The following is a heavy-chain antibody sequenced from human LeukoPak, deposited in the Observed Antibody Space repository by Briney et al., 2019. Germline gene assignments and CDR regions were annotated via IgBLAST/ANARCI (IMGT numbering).Heavy chain of an antibody. V-gene: IGHV1-2*02. CDR3: ARAAYSYGLGYYFDY. CDR1: GYTFTGYY. J-gene: IGHJ4*02. Sequence: ASVKVSCKASGYTFTGYYMHWVRQAPGQGLEWMGWINPNSGGTNYAQEFQGRVTMTRDTSISTAYMELSRLRSDDTAVYYCARAAYSYGLGYYFDYWGQGTLVTVSS. CDR2: INPNSGGT. D-gene: IGHD5-18*01.